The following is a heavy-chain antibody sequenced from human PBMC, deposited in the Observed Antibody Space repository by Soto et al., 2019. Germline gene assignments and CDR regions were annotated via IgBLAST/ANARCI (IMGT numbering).Heavy chain of an antibody. J-gene: IGHJ3*02. D-gene: IGHD6-13*01. CDR1: GFRFSDYS. CDR2: ISSSSFTI. Sequence: AGGSLRLSCAASGFRFSDYSMNWVRQAPGRGLEWVSYISSSSFTIHYADSVEGRFAISRDNAKNSLYLQMNSLRAEDTAVYYCAKGQSSWYPAFDIWGQGTMVTVSS. CDR3: AKGQSSWYPAFDI. V-gene: IGHV3-48*01.